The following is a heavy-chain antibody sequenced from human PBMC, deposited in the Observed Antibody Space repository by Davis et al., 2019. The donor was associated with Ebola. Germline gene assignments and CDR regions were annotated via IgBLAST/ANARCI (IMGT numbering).Heavy chain of an antibody. CDR1: GFAVKTNY. CDR2: IYSAGST. D-gene: IGHD3-22*01. Sequence: GESLKISCTASGFAVKTNYITWVRHAPGKGLEWVSAIYSAGSTFYADSVKGRFTISRDNSKNMLHLQMNSLRVEDTAMYYCARADYYDSSGYDWGQGTLVTVSS. CDR3: ARADYYDSSGYD. V-gene: IGHV3-66*01. J-gene: IGHJ4*02.